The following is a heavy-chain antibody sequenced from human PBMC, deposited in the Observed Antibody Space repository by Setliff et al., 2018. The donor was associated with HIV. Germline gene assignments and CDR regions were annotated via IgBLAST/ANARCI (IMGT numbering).Heavy chain of an antibody. CDR2: ISSSSRSI. V-gene: IGHV3-48*01. CDR1: GFTFSSYS. D-gene: IGHD3-10*01. Sequence: PGGSLRLSCAASGFTFSSYSMNWVRQAPGKGLEWVSYISSSSRSIYYADSVKGRFTISRSNAKNSLYLQMNSLRAEDTAVYYCAWGYYGSGSYYNVPFFDYWGQGTPVTVSS. CDR3: AWGYYGSGSYYNVPFFDY. J-gene: IGHJ4*02.